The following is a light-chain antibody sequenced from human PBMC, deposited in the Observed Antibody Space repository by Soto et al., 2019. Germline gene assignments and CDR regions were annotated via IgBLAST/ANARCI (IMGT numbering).Light chain of an antibody. J-gene: IGLJ2*01. CDR2: DVS. Sequence: QSALTQPASVSGSPGQSITISCTGTSSDIGGYNYVPWYQLHPGKPPKLMIYDVSIRPSGVSNRFSGSKSGNTASLTISGLQAEDETDYYCSSYTSSSSVIFGGGTKLTVL. CDR3: SSYTSSSSVI. V-gene: IGLV2-14*03. CDR1: SSDIGGYNY.